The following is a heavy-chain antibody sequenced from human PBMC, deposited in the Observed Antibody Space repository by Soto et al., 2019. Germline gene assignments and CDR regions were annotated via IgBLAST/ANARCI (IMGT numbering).Heavy chain of an antibody. CDR1: GFTFSTYT. CDR2: ISESGGSI. CDR3: VKDLWNS. J-gene: IGHJ4*02. V-gene: IGHV3-23*01. D-gene: IGHD2-21*01. Sequence: EVQLLESGGDLVQPGGSLRLSCTASGFTFSTYTMNWVRQAPGEGLEWVSAISESGGSIHYADSVRGRFTVSIDNSKNTLYLQMNSLRVEDTAVYYCVKDLWNSWGQGTLVIVSS.